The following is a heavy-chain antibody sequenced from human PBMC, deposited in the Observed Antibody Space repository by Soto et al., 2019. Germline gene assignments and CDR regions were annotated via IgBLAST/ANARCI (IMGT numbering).Heavy chain of an antibody. Sequence: QVQRQESGPGLVKPSQTLSLTCTVSGGSISTGGYYWTWIRQHPGKGLEWIGYIYYSGSTYYNPSLKSRVTISVHTSKNQFSLKLSSVTAADTAVYYCARGLSVTLFDNWGQGTLVTVSS. CDR1: GGSISTGGYY. CDR2: IYYSGST. V-gene: IGHV4-31*03. J-gene: IGHJ4*02. D-gene: IGHD4-17*01. CDR3: ARGLSVTLFDN.